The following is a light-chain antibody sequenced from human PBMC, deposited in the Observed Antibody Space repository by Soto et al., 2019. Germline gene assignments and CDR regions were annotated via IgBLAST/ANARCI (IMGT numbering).Light chain of an antibody. J-gene: IGLJ1*01. V-gene: IGLV2-18*02. CDR1: SSDVGSYNG. CDR3: CSYTLSSTYV. CDR2: EVS. Sequence: QSARTQPPSGSGSPGQSVTISCTGTSSDVGSYNGVSWYQQPPGTAPKLIIYEVSNRPSGVPDRFSGSKSGNTASLTISGLQAEDEADYYCCSYTLSSTYVFGTGTKVTVL.